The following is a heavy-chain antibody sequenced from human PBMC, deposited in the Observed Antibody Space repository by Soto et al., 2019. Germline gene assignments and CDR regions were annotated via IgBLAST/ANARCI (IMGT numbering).Heavy chain of an antibody. D-gene: IGHD6-13*01. V-gene: IGHV4-34*01. CDR2: INHSGST. Sequence: QVQLQQWGAGLLKPSETLSLTCAVYGGSFSGYYWSWIRQPPGKGLEWIGEINHSGSTNYNPSLKSRVTISVDTSKNQCSLKLSSVTAADTAVYYCARGREVGGSGYSSSWYRYYYYYMDVWGKGTTVTVSS. CDR1: GGSFSGYY. CDR3: ARGREVGGSGYSSSWYRYYYYYMDV. J-gene: IGHJ6*03.